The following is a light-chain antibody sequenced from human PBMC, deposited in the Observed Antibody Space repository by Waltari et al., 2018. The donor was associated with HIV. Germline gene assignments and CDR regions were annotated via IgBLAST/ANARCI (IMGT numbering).Light chain of an antibody. Sequence: QSALTQPASVSGSPGQSITISCTGTSGDVGASNYVSWYQQHPGKAPTLKIYEVSNRPSGVSNRLSGSKSGNTASLTISGLQAEDEADYYCSSYTSSSTPVVFGGGTKLTVL. J-gene: IGLJ2*01. V-gene: IGLV2-14*01. CDR3: SSYTSSSTPVV. CDR1: SGDVGASNY. CDR2: EVS.